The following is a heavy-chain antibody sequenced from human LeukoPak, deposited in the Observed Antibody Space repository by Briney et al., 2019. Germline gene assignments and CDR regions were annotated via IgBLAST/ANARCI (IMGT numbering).Heavy chain of an antibody. J-gene: IGHJ5*02. CDR3: ARGPYGDYLSWFDP. CDR2: VNHSGST. V-gene: IGHV4-34*01. Sequence: SETLSLTCAVYGGSFSGYYWSWIRQPPGKGLEWIGEVNHSGSTNYNPSLKSRVTISVDTSKNQFSLKLSSVTAADTAVYYCARGPYGDYLSWFDPWGQGTLVTVSS. CDR1: GGSFSGYY. D-gene: IGHD4-17*01.